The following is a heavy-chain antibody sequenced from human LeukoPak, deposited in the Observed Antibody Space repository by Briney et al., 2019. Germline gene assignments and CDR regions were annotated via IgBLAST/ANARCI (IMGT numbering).Heavy chain of an antibody. CDR1: GYTFTGYY. CDR2: INPNSGGT. V-gene: IGHV1-2*02. CDR3: ARGGGSSWYSGYYYYYYMDV. D-gene: IGHD6-13*01. Sequence: ASVKVSCKASGYTFTGYYMHWVRRAPGQRLEWRGWINPNSGGTNYAQKFQGRVTITRNTSISTAYMELSSLRSEDTPVYYCARGGGSSWYSGYYYYYYMDVWGKGTTVTVSS. J-gene: IGHJ6*03.